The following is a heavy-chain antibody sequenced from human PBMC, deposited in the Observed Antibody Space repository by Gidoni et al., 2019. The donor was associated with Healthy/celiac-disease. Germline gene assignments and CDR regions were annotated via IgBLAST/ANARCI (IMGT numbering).Heavy chain of an antibody. J-gene: IGHJ6*02. Sequence: EVQLVESGGGLVKPGGSLRLSCAASGFTFSNAWMNWVRQAPGKGLEWVGRIKSKTDGGTTDYAAPVKGRFTISRDDSKNTLYLQMNSLKTEDTAVYYCTTGNTMAGRNYYYYYGMDVWGQGTTVTVSS. D-gene: IGHD6-19*01. CDR2: IKSKTDGGTT. V-gene: IGHV3-15*07. CDR3: TTGNTMAGRNYYYYYGMDV. CDR1: GFTFSNAW.